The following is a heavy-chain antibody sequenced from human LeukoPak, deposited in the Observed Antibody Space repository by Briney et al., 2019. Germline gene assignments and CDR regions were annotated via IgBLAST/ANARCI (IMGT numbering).Heavy chain of an antibody. CDR3: ASFTLNYYYGMDV. V-gene: IGHV4-34*01. Sequence: SETLSLTCAVYGGSFSGYYWSWIRQPPGKGLEWIGEINHSGSTNYNPSLKSRVTISVDTSKNQFSLKLSSVTAADTAVYYCASFTLNYYYGMDVWGKGTTVTVSS. CDR2: INHSGST. J-gene: IGHJ6*04. CDR1: GGSFSGYY.